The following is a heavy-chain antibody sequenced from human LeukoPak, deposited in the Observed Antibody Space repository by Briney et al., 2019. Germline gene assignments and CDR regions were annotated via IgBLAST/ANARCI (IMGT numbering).Heavy chain of an antibody. D-gene: IGHD3-22*01. CDR3: ATDYYDSSGYTYNWFDP. V-gene: IGHV1-24*01. J-gene: IGHJ5*02. Sequence: ASVKVSCKVSGYTLTELSMHWVRQAPGKGLEWMGGFDPEDGETIYAQKFQGRVTMTEDTSTDTAYMELSSLRSEDTAVYYCATDYYDSSGYTYNWFDPWGQGTLVTVSS. CDR1: GYTLTELS. CDR2: FDPEDGET.